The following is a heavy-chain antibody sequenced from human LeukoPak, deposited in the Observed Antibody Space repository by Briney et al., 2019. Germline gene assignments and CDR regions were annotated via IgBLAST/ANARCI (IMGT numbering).Heavy chain of an antibody. CDR2: ISGSGGST. CDR3: AKDRQQLVDYYFEF. Sequence: GGSLRLSCAASGFTFSSYAMNWVRQAPGKGLEWVSGISGSGGSTYYADSVKGRFTISRDKSKNTVYLQMNSLRAEDTAVYYCAKDRQQLVDYYFEFWGQGTLVTVSS. CDR1: GFTFSSYA. V-gene: IGHV3-23*01. D-gene: IGHD6-13*01. J-gene: IGHJ4*02.